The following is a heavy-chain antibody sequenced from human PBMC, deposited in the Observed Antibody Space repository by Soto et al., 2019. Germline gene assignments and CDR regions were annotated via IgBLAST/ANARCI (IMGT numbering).Heavy chain of an antibody. CDR2: TYYRSKWYN. V-gene: IGHV6-1*01. CDR3: ARAWGFSSGWYGSFSS. Sequence: SQTLSLTCAISGDSVSSNRAAWNCSIHSASRGLEWLGRTYYRSKWYNDYALSVKSRITINPDPSKNQFSLQLNYVTPEDTAVYYCARAWGFSSGWYGSFSSWGQGTLVTVSS. D-gene: IGHD6-19*01. CDR1: GDSVSSNRAA. J-gene: IGHJ5*02.